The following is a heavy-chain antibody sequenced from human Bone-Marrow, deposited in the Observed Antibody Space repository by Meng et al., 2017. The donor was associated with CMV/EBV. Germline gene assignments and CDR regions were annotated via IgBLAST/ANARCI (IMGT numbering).Heavy chain of an antibody. CDR1: GFTFSSYA. J-gene: IGHJ4*02. Sequence: GESLKISCAASGFTFSSYAMSWVRQAPGKGLEWVANIKQHGSEKHYVDSVNGRFTISRDDAKNSLYLQMNSLRAEDTAVYYCATYYDNSGPIRYWGQGTLVTVSS. V-gene: IGHV3-7*01. CDR3: ATYYDNSGPIRY. CDR2: IKQHGSEK. D-gene: IGHD3-22*01.